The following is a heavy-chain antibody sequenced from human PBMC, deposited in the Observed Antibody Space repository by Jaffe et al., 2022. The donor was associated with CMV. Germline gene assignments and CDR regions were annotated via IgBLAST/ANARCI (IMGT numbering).Heavy chain of an antibody. CDR3: ARGGERITIFGVATRHYYYYMDV. V-gene: IGHV1-2*04. D-gene: IGHD3-3*01. J-gene: IGHJ6*03. CDR1: GYTFTGYY. CDR2: INPNSGGT. Sequence: QVQLVQSGAEVKKPGASVKVSCKASGYTFTGYYMHWVRQAPGQGLEWMGWINPNSGGTNYAQKFQGWVTMTRDTSISTAYMELSRLRSDDTAVYYCARGGERITIFGVATRHYYYYMDVWGKGTTVTVSS.